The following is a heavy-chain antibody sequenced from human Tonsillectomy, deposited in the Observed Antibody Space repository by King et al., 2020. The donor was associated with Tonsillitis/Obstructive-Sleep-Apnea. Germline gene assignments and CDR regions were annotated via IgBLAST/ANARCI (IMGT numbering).Heavy chain of an antibody. D-gene: IGHD6-19*01. Sequence: QLPESGPGLVKPSETLSLTCTVSGGSISSSSYYWGWIRQPPGKGLEWIGSIYYSGSTYYNPSLKSRVTISVDTSKNQFSLKLSSVTAADTAVYYCAITFEGIAVAGYFDYWGQGTLVTVSS. J-gene: IGHJ4*02. CDR1: GGSISSSSYY. CDR2: IYYSGST. CDR3: AITFEGIAVAGYFDY. V-gene: IGHV4-39*01.